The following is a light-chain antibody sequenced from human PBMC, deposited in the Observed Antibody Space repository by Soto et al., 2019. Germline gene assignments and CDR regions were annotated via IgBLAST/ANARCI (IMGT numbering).Light chain of an antibody. CDR2: GAS. CDR1: QSVSSN. J-gene: IGKJ1*01. V-gene: IGKV3-15*01. Sequence: EIVMTQSPATLSASPGERATLSFRASQSVSSNLAWYQQKPGQAPRPLIYGASTRATGIPARFSGSGSGTEFTLTISSLQSEDFAVYYCQHYNNWPPWTFGQGTKVDIK. CDR3: QHYNNWPPWT.